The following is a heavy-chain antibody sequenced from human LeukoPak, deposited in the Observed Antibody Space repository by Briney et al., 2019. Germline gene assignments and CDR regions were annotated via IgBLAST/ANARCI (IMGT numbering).Heavy chain of an antibody. Sequence: SETLSLTCTVSGGSISRSSYYWGWIRQPPGKGLEWIGSIYYSGSTYYNPSLKSRVTISVDTSKNQFSLKLSSVTAADTAVYYCAREPGYDNKSGYYVDYWGQGTLVTVSS. CDR2: IYYSGST. J-gene: IGHJ4*02. CDR3: AREPGYDNKSGYYVDY. D-gene: IGHD3-3*01. V-gene: IGHV4-39*07. CDR1: GGSISRSSYY.